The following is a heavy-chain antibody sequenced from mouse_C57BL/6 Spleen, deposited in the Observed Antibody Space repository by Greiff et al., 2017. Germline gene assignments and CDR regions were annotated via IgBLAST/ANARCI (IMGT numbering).Heavy chain of an antibody. V-gene: IGHV1-66*01. J-gene: IGHJ3*01. Sequence: QVQLQQSGPELVKPGASVKISCKASGYSFTSYYIHWVKQRPGQGLEWIGWIYPGSGNTKYNEKFKGKATLTADTSSSTAYMQLSSLTSEDSAVYYCAGLGQAWFAYWGQGTLVTVSA. CDR3: AGLGQAWFAY. D-gene: IGHD4-1*01. CDR1: GYSFTSYY. CDR2: IYPGSGNT.